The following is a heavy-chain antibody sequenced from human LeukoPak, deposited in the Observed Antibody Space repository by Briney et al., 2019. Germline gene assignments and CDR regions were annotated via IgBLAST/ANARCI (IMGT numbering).Heavy chain of an antibody. CDR1: GGSISSGGYS. V-gene: IGHV4-30-4*07. CDR2: IYYTGNT. J-gene: IGHJ3*02. Sequence: PSETLSLTCAVSGGSISSGGYSWSWIRQPPGKAMEFIAYIYYTGNTYFNPSLKSRVTISVDTSNNQFSLKLSSVTAADTAVYYCASPLRDYYDSSGYRIDAFDIWGQGTMVTVSS. CDR3: ASPLRDYYDSSGYRIDAFDI. D-gene: IGHD3-22*01.